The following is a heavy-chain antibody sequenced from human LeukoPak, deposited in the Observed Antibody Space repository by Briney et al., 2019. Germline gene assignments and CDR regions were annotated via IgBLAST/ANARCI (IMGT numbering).Heavy chain of an antibody. CDR1: GGSFSGYY. D-gene: IGHD3-22*01. CDR2: IYISGST. J-gene: IGHJ4*02. V-gene: IGHV4-59*10. CDR3: ARGSGGYYLFDY. Sequence: PSETLSLTCAVYGGSFSGYYWNWIRQPAGKALEWIGRIYISGSTNYNPSLKSRVTMSVDTSKNQFSLKLTSVTAADTAVYYCARGSGGYYLFDYWGQGTLVTVSS.